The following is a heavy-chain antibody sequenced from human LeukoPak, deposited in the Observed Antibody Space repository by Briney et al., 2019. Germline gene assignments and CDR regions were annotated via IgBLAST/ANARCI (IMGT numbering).Heavy chain of an antibody. J-gene: IGHJ6*04. CDR3: ARDPSGSGSFPYGMDV. D-gene: IGHD2-15*01. V-gene: IGHV4-59*01. CDR2: VYYSGST. Sequence: SETLSLTCTVSGGSIRSYYWSWIRQPPGKGLEWIGYVYYSGSTKYNPSLKSRVTTSVDTSKNEFSLNLSSVTAADTAVYYCARDPSGSGSFPYGMDVWGKGTTVTVSS. CDR1: GGSIRSYY.